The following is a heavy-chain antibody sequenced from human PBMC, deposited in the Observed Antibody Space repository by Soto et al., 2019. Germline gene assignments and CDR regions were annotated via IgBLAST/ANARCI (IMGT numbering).Heavy chain of an antibody. CDR1: GGSFSGYY. Sequence: QVQLQQWGAGLLKPSETLSLTCAVYGGSFSGYYWSWIRQPPGKGLEWIGEINHSGSTNYNPSPNSRVTISVDTSKNQFSLKLSSVTAADTAVYYCAREYCSGGSCYSGAFDIWGQGTMVTVSS. D-gene: IGHD2-15*01. CDR3: AREYCSGGSCYSGAFDI. CDR2: INHSGST. V-gene: IGHV4-34*01. J-gene: IGHJ3*02.